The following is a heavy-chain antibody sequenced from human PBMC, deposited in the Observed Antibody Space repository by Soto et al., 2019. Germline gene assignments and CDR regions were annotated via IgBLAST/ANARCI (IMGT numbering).Heavy chain of an antibody. CDR2: LSSMGSII. CDR1: GFTFSTYS. D-gene: IGHD2-21*02. J-gene: IGHJ4*02. V-gene: IGHV3-48*02. Sequence: EVQLVASGGDLVQPGGSLRLSCAASGFTFSTYSMNWVRQAPGKGLEWVSYLSSMGSIIYYANSVKGRFTISRDNGKASLYLQMNSRRDEDTAVYYCARGCGGDCFRSEYWGQGTLVAVSS. CDR3: ARGCGGDCFRSEY.